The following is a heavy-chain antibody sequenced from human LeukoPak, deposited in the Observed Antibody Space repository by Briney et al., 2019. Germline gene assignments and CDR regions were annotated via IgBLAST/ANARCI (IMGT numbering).Heavy chain of an antibody. V-gene: IGHV3-21*01. CDR1: GFTFSSYS. J-gene: IGHJ6*03. D-gene: IGHD6-13*01. Sequence: PGGSLRLSCAASGFTFSSYSMNWVRQAPGKGLEWVSSISSSSYIYYADSVKGRFTISRDNAKNSLYLQMNSLRAEDTAVYYCAGGGAASPMDVWGKGTTVTVSS. CDR2: ISSSSYI. CDR3: AGGGAASPMDV.